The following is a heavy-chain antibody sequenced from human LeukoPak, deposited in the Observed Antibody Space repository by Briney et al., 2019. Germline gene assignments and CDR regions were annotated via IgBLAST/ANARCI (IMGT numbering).Heavy chain of an antibody. J-gene: IGHJ4*02. V-gene: IGHV3-23*01. D-gene: IGHD2-8*01. Sequence: GGSLILSCAGSGFTFSSYAMSWVRQAPGQGLEWVSVISDSGDYTSYADSVRGRFTISRDNSRNTLYLQMISLSPEDTAVCYCAKDTSIGKYCTNGVCSPFDYWGQGTLVTVSS. CDR1: GFTFSSYA. CDR3: AKDTSIGKYCTNGVCSPFDY. CDR2: ISDSGDYT.